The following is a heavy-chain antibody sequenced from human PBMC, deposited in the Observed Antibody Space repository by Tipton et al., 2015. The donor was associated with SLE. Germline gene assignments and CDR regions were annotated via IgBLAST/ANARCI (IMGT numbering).Heavy chain of an antibody. Sequence: TLSLTCAVYGGSFSGYYWSWIRQPPGKGLEWIGEINHSGSTNYNPSLKSRVTISVDTSKNHFSLKLRSVTAADTAVYYCAGITRLYYSGLDVWGQGTTVTVSS. CDR3: AGITRLYYSGLDV. V-gene: IGHV4-34*01. CDR1: GGSFSGYY. J-gene: IGHJ6*02. D-gene: IGHD1-14*01. CDR2: INHSGST.